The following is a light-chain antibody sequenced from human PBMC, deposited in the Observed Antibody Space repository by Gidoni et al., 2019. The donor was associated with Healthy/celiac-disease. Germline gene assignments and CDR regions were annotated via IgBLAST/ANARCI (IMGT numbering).Light chain of an antibody. CDR2: KAS. CDR3: QQYNSYSRT. Sequence: DIQMMQSPSTLSASVGDRVTITFRASQSISSWFAWYQQKPGKAPKLLIYKASSLESGVPSRFSGSGSGTEFTLTISSLQPDDFATYYYQQYNSYSRTFGQGTKLEIK. J-gene: IGKJ2*01. V-gene: IGKV1-5*03. CDR1: QSISSW.